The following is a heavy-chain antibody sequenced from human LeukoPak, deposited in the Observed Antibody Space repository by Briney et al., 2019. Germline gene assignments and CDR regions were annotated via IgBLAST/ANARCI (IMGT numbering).Heavy chain of an antibody. Sequence: PSETLSLTCAVYGGSFSGYYWSWIRQPPGKGLEWIGEINHSGSTNYNPSLKSRVTISVDTSKNQFSLKLSSVTAADTAVYYCARVRGRWFDPWGQGTPVTVSS. J-gene: IGHJ5*02. CDR3: ARVRGRWFDP. CDR2: INHSGST. CDR1: GGSFSGYY. V-gene: IGHV4-34*01. D-gene: IGHD3-10*01.